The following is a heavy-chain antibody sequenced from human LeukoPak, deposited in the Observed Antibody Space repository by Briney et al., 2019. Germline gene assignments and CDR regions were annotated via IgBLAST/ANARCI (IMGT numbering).Heavy chain of an antibody. CDR3: ARGGYYYDSSGYYYGGVRYFDY. V-gene: IGHV3-20*04. J-gene: IGHJ4*02. CDR2: INWNGGST. CDR1: GFTFDDYG. D-gene: IGHD3-22*01. Sequence: GGSLRLSCAASGFTFDDYGMSWVRQAPGKGLEWVSGINWNGGSTGHADSVKGRFTISRDNAKNSLYLQMNNLRAEDTALYYCARGGYYYDSSGYYYGGVRYFDYWGQGTLVTVSS.